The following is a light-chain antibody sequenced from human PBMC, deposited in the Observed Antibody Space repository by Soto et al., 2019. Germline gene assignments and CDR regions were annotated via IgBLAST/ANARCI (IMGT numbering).Light chain of an antibody. CDR2: GPS. CDR1: QSVGSNY. J-gene: IGKJ1*01. V-gene: IGKV3-20*01. CDR3: HQFDNSTAWT. Sequence: ENALTQSPGTLSLSPGERATLSCRASQSVGSNYLVWYQQKAGQAPRLLTYGPSSRDNGILERFSGSGSGTEFNITISRLEPEYFAVYYCHQFDNSTAWTFGEGKKVEIK.